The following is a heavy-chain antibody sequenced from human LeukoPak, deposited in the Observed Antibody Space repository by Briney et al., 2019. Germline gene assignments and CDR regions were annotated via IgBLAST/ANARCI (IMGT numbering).Heavy chain of an antibody. V-gene: IGHV3-23*01. Sequence: PGGSLRLSCAASGFTFSSYAMSWVRQAPGKGLEWVSAISGSGGSTYYADSVKGRFTISRDNSKNTLYLQMGSLRAEDTAVYYCAKDAYFDFWSGYYVYWGQGTLVTVSS. D-gene: IGHD3-3*01. J-gene: IGHJ4*02. CDR3: AKDAYFDFWSGYYVY. CDR2: ISGSGGST. CDR1: GFTFSSYA.